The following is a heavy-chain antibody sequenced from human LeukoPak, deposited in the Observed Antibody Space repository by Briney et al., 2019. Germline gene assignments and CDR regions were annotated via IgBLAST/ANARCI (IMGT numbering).Heavy chain of an antibody. V-gene: IGHV3-66*01. J-gene: IGHJ4*02. CDR1: GFTVSSDY. CDR2: IYSGGNT. CDR3: AKMRVRGVIITPPDGLDY. Sequence: GGSLRLSCAASGFTVSSDYMTWVRQAPAKGLEWVSVIYSGGNTYHADSVKGRFIISRDISKNTLYLQMNSLRAEDTAVYYCAKMRVRGVIITPPDGLDYWGQGTLVTVSS. D-gene: IGHD3-10*01.